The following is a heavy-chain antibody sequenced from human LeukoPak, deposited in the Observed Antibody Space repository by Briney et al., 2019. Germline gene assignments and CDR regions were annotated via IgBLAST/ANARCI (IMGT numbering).Heavy chain of an antibody. CDR2: ICYSGST. CDR1: GGSISSSSYY. J-gene: IGHJ6*02. CDR3: ARVLRYYDILTGYFDYYYGMDV. Sequence: SETLSLTCTVSGGSISSSSYYWGWIRQPPGKGLEWIGSICYSGSTYYNPSLKSRVTISVDTSKNQFSLKLSSVTAADTAVYYCARVLRYYDILTGYFDYYYGMDVWGQGTTVTVSS. D-gene: IGHD3-9*01. V-gene: IGHV4-39*01.